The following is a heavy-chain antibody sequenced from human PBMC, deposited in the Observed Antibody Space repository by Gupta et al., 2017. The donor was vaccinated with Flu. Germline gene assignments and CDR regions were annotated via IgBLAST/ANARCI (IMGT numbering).Heavy chain of an antibody. D-gene: IGHD4-17*01. V-gene: IGHV1-69*01. J-gene: IGHJ6*02. CDR2: IIPIFGTA. Sequence: WMGGIIPIFGTANYAQKFQGRVTITADESTSTAYMELSSLRSEDTAVYYCARRGQTTVVTTPRRYYYYGMDVWGQGTTVTVAS. CDR3: ARRGQTTVVTTPRRYYYYGMDV.